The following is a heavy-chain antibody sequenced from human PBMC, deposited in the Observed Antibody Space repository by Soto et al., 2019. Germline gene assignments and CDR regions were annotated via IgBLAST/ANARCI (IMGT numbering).Heavy chain of an antibody. J-gene: IGHJ4*02. V-gene: IGHV4-30-4*01. CDR2: IYYSGST. Sequence: QVQLQESGPGLVKPSQTLSLTCTVSGGSISSGDYYWSWIRQPPGKGLEWIGYIYYSGSTYYNPSLKSRVTISVDTSKNQFSLKLSSVTAADTAVYYCASTGFAAARIGTYYFDYWGQGTLVTVSS. CDR3: ASTGFAAARIGTYYFDY. CDR1: GGSISSGDYY. D-gene: IGHD2-15*01.